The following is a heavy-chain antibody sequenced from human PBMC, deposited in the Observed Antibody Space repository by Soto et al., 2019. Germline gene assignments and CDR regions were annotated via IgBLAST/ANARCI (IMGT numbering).Heavy chain of an antibody. Sequence: SVKVSCKASGGTFSSYAISWVRRAPGQGLEWMGGITPIFGTANYAQKFQGRVTITADESTSTAYMELSSLRSEDTAVYYCARSGGYSGYETYYYYGMDVWGQGTTVTVS. D-gene: IGHD5-12*01. CDR2: ITPIFGTA. J-gene: IGHJ6*02. CDR3: ARSGGYSGYETYYYYGMDV. V-gene: IGHV1-69*13. CDR1: GGTFSSYA.